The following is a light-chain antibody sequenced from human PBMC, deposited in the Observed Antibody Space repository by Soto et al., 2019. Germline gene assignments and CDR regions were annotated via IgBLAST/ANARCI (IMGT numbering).Light chain of an antibody. CDR3: QQYGDLPT. CDR1: QNVASDY. J-gene: IGKJ5*01. V-gene: IGKV3-20*01. CDR2: GAS. Sequence: EFVLTQSPGTLSLFAGERAPLSCRASQNVASDYLAWYRQKPGQAPRVLIYGASARAIGIPDRISGSGSGTDFTLTISRLEPEDFAVYYCQQYGDLPTFGQGTRLEI.